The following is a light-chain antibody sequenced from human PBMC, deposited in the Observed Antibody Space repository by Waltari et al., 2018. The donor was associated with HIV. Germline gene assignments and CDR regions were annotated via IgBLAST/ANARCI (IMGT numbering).Light chain of an antibody. Sequence: QSALTQPPSASGSPGQSVTISCTGTSSDVGGYNYVSWYQQHPGKAPKLMIYEVSKRPSGVPNPFSGSKSGNTASLTVSGLQAEDEADYYCSSYAGSTYYVFGTGTKVTVV. V-gene: IGLV2-8*01. CDR2: EVS. CDR1: SSDVGGYNY. J-gene: IGLJ1*01. CDR3: SSYAGSTYYV.